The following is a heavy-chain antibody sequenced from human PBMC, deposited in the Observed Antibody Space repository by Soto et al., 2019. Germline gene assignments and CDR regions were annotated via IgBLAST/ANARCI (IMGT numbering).Heavy chain of an antibody. J-gene: IGHJ4*02. Sequence: SETLSLTLTVSRGSLSSGGYYWSWIRQAPRKGLEWIGYIYYSGSTYYNPPLKSRVTISVDTSKNQFSLKLSSVTAADTAVYYCARVSAPDYYDSSGYTFDYWGQGTLVTVSS. CDR2: IYYSGST. D-gene: IGHD3-22*01. CDR3: ARVSAPDYYDSSGYTFDY. CDR1: RGSLSSGGYY. V-gene: IGHV4-31*03.